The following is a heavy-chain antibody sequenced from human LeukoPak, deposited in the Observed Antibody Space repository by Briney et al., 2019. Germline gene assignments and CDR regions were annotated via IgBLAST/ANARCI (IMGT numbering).Heavy chain of an antibody. V-gene: IGHV4-61*01. D-gene: IGHD5-18*01. Sequence: SETLSLTCTVSGASVSSGSYYWSWIRQPPGKGLEWIGYIYYSGSTNYNPSLKSRVTISVDTSKNQFSLKLSSVTAADTAVYYCARGSRGYTYGWGQGTLVTVSS. CDR3: ARGSRGYTYG. CDR2: IYYSGST. CDR1: GASVSSGSYY. J-gene: IGHJ4*02.